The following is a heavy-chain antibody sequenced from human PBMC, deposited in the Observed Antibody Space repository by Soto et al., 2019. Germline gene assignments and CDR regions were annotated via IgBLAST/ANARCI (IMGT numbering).Heavy chain of an antibody. J-gene: IGHJ6*02. CDR1: GGTFSRYA. CDR3: ARRSGYEGIAVAGPNYYYYYGLDV. D-gene: IGHD6-19*01. Sequence: GASVKVSCKASGGTFSRYAISWVRQAPGQGLEWMGGIIPIFGTANYAPKFQGRVTITADESTSTAYMELSSLSSEDTAVYYCARRSGYEGIAVAGPNYYYYYGLDVWGQGTTVTVSS. CDR2: IIPIFGTA. V-gene: IGHV1-69*13.